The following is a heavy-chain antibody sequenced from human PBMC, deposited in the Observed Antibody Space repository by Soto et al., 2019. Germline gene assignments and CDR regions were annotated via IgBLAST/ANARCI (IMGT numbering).Heavy chain of an antibody. CDR1: GGSIYTGGFY. CDR3: ATSLVTSRARVDY. V-gene: IGHV4-31*03. J-gene: IGHJ4*02. Sequence: SETLSLTCTVSGGSIYTGGFYWSWIRKLPGKGLEWLGYIYYTGSTQYTPSLKSRLSISTDTSDNQFSLRLNSVTAADTAVYYCATSLVTSRARVDYWGQGTPVTVCS. D-gene: IGHD1-26*01. CDR2: IYYTGST.